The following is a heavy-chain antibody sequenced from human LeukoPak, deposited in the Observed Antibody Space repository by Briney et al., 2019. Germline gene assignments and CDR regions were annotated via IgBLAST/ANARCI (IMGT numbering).Heavy chain of an antibody. D-gene: IGHD4-17*01. CDR2: IWYDGSNK. Sequence: PGRSLRLSCAASGFTFSSYGMHWVRQAPGKGLEWVAVIWYDGSNKYYADSVKGRFTISSDNSKNTLYLQMNSLRAEDTAVYYCARGNDYGDAPGYWGQGTLVTVSS. CDR3: ARGNDYGDAPGY. V-gene: IGHV3-33*01. J-gene: IGHJ4*02. CDR1: GFTFSSYG.